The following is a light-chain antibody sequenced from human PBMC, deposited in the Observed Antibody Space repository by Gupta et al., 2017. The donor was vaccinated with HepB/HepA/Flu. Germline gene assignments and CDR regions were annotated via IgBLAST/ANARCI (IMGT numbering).Light chain of an antibody. V-gene: IGLV3-21*04. Sequence: SYVLTQPRSVSVAPGKTARITCGGNNIGSKSVHWYQQKPGQAPVLVIYYDSDRPSGIPERFSGSNSGNTATLTISRVEAGDEADYYCQVWDSSSDHRVFGGGTKLTVL. J-gene: IGLJ2*01. CDR2: YDS. CDR3: QVWDSSSDHRV. CDR1: NIGSKS.